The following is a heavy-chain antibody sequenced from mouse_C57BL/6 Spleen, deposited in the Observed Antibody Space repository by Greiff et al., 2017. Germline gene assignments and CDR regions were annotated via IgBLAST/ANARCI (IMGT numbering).Heavy chain of an antibody. CDR2: IDPETGGT. CDR1: GYTFTDYE. D-gene: IGHD1-1*01. V-gene: IGHV1-15*01. Sequence: QVQLQQSGAELVRPGASVTLSCKASGYTFTDYEMHWVKQTPVHGLEWIGAIDPETGGTAYNQKFKGKAILTADKSSSTAYMERRRLTSEDSAVYYCTRFITTVVAPDYWGQGTTLTVSS. J-gene: IGHJ2*01. CDR3: TRFITTVVAPDY.